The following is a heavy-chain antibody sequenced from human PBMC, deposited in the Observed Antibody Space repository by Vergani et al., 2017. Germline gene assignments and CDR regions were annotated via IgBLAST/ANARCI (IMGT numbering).Heavy chain of an antibody. V-gene: IGHV4-59*01. Sequence: QVQLQESGPGLVKPSGTLSLTCTVSGGSISSYYWSWIRQPPGKGLEWIGYIYYSGSTNYNPSLKSRVTISVDTSKNQFSLKLSSVTAADTAVYYCARVAYDSSGYYYPNYFDYWGQGTLVTVSS. CDR1: GGSISSYY. CDR2: IYYSGST. J-gene: IGHJ4*02. D-gene: IGHD3-22*01. CDR3: ARVAYDSSGYYYPNYFDY.